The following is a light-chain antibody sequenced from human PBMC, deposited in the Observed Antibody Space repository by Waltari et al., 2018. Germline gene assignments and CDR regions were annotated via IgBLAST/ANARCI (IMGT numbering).Light chain of an antibody. CDR1: SSNHGAGYD. V-gene: IGLV1-40*01. CDR2: GNN. J-gene: IGLJ3*02. Sequence: QSVLTPPPSLSGAPGPRVTISCTGSSSNHGAGYDADSSQQLPGTAPKLLIYGNNNRPSGVPDRFSGSRSGTSASLAITGLQAEDEADYYCQSYDNSLSGAWVFGGGTKLTVL. CDR3: QSYDNSLSGAWV.